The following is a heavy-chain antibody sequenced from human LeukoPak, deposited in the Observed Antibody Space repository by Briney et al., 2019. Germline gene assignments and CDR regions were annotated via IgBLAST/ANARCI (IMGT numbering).Heavy chain of an antibody. CDR1: GGTFSSYA. CDR3: ASGVYSYGYFDY. D-gene: IGHD5-18*01. J-gene: IGHJ4*02. Sequence: SVKVSCKASGGTFSSYAISWVRQAPGQGLEWMGGIIPIFGTANYAQKFQGRVTITADESTSTAYMELSSLRSEDTAVYYCASGVYSYGYFDYWGQGTLVAVSS. CDR2: IIPIFGTA. V-gene: IGHV1-69*13.